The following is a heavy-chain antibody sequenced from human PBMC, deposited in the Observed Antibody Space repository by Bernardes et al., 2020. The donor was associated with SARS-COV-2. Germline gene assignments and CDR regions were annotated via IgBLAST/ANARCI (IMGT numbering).Heavy chain of an antibody. J-gene: IGHJ4*02. CDR1: GFTFSKHW. D-gene: IGHD3-3*01. CDR2: IKQDGSIK. V-gene: IGHV3-7*01. Sequence: GGSLRLSCAGSGFTFSKHWMSWVRQAPGRGLEWVANIKQDGSIKYYVDSVRGRFTISRDNANNSLYLQMISLRAEDTAVYYCARDSDDFWSGYYGNFDYWGQGTLVTVSS. CDR3: ARDSDDFWSGYYGNFDY.